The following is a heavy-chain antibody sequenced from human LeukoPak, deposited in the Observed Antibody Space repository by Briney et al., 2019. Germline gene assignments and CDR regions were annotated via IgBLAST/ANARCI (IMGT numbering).Heavy chain of an antibody. J-gene: IGHJ4*02. Sequence: GGSLRLSCAASGFTFSSYSMNWVRQAPGKGLEWVSSISSSGSYIFHADSVKGRFTLSRDNAKNSLYLQMNSLRAEDTAVYYCAREGPINNGDLDYWGQGTLVTVSS. CDR1: GFTFSSYS. CDR3: AREGPINNGDLDY. D-gene: IGHD1/OR15-1a*01. CDR2: ISSSGSYI. V-gene: IGHV3-21*01.